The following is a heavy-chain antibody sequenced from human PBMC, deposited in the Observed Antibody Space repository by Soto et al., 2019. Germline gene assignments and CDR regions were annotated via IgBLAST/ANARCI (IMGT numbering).Heavy chain of an antibody. D-gene: IGHD6-13*01. CDR1: GFTFSSYS. CDR2: ISSSSSSI. V-gene: IGHV3-48*01. CDR3: AKLARDAAAGYYFDY. Sequence: GGSLRLSCAASGFTFSSYSMNWVRQAPGKGLEWVSYISSSSSSIYYADSVKGRFTISRDNSKNTLYLQMNSLRAEDTAVYYCAKLARDAAAGYYFDYRGQGTLVTVSS. J-gene: IGHJ4*02.